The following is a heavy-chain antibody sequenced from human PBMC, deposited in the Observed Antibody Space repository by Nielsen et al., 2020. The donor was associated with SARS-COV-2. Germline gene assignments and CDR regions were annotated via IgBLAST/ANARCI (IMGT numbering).Heavy chain of an antibody. D-gene: IGHD4-11*01. V-gene: IGHV3-11*01. Sequence: GESLKISCAASGFTFSDYYMSWIRQAPGKGLEWVSYISSSGSTIYYADSVKGRFTISRDNAKNSLYLQMNSLRAEDTAVYYCARDHTTDDFDYWGQGTLVTVSS. CDR2: ISSSGSTI. CDR1: GFTFSDYY. J-gene: IGHJ4*02. CDR3: ARDHTTDDFDY.